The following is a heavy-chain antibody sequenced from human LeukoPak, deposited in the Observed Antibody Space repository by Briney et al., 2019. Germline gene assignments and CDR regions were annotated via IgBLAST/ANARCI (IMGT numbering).Heavy chain of an antibody. CDR3: ARGPGVARYHSGWFDP. CDR2: IYYSGST. V-gene: IGHV4-31*03. D-gene: IGHD1-1*01. CDR1: GGSISSGGYY. Sequence: PSQTLSLTCTVSGGSISSGGYYWSWIRQHPGKGLEWIGYIYYSGSTYYNPSLKSRVTISVDTSKSQFSLKLSSVTAADTAVYYCARGPGVARYHSGWFDPWGQGTLVTVSS. J-gene: IGHJ5*02.